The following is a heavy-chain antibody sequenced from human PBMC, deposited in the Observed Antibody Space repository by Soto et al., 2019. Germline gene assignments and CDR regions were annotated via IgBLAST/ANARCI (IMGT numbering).Heavy chain of an antibody. J-gene: IGHJ4*02. CDR2: VDPEDGET. Sequence: EVPLVQSGAEVKKPGATVKISCKVSGYTFTDYYMHWVQQAPGKGLEWMGLVDPEDGETIYAEKFQGRVTITADTSTDTAYMELSSLRSEDTAVYYCGLGYCSGGSCSVPLDYWGQGTLVTVSS. CDR1: GYTFTDYY. CDR3: GLGYCSGGSCSVPLDY. V-gene: IGHV1-69-2*01. D-gene: IGHD2-15*01.